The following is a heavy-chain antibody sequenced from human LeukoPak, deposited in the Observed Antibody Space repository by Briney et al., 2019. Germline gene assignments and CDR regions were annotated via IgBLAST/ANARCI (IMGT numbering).Heavy chain of an antibody. CDR3: ARDRGNSDPGDWFDS. CDR1: GFTFNDYY. Sequence: PGGSLRLSCAASGFTFNDYYMSWIRQAPGKGLEWVSYISGSGSTVYNAASVRGRFTISRDNAKNSLFLQMNSLRAEDTAVYYCARDRGNSDPGDWFDSWGQGTLVTVSS. J-gene: IGHJ5*01. D-gene: IGHD4-23*01. V-gene: IGHV3-11*01. CDR2: ISGSGSTV.